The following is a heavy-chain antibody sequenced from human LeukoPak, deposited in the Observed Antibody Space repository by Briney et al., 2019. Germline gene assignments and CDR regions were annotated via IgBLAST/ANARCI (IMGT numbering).Heavy chain of an antibody. D-gene: IGHD1-1*01. J-gene: IGHJ6*02. CDR1: GYTFTSYG. Sequence: ASVKVSCKASGYTFTSYGISWVRQAPGQGLEWMGWISAYSGNTNYAQKLQSRVTMTTDTSTSTAYMELRSLRSDDTAVYYCARDHPLYLEDFIYYYYGMDVWGQGTTVTVSS. CDR3: ARDHPLYLEDFIYYYYGMDV. CDR2: ISAYSGNT. V-gene: IGHV1-18*01.